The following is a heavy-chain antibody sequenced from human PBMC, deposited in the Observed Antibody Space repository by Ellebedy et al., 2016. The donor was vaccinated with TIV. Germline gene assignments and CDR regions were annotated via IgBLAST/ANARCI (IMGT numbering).Heavy chain of an antibody. CDR2: IYYNGNT. CDR3: ARLRQSRDRSHWYFDL. J-gene: IGHJ2*01. Sequence: SETLSLXXTVSSGSINSSSYYWGWIRQPPGKGLEWIGSIYYNGNTYYNPSLQSRVTMSVDASTTQLSLNLSSVTAADTAVYFCARLRQSRDRSHWYFDLWGRGTLDTVSS. CDR1: SGSINSSSYY. D-gene: IGHD1-14*01. V-gene: IGHV4-39*07.